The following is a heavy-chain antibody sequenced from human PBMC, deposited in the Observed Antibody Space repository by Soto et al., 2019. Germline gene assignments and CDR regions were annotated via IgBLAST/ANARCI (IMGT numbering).Heavy chain of an antibody. CDR3: VKSHSSGWYYFDY. CDR1: GFTFISYG. V-gene: IGHV3-30*18. CDR2: ISYDGSDK. D-gene: IGHD6-19*01. J-gene: IGHJ4*02. Sequence: GGSLRLSXAASGFTFISYGMHWVRQAPGKGLEWVAVISYDGSDKYYADSVKGRFTISRDNSKNTLFLQMNSLRAEDTALYYCVKSHSSGWYYFDYWGQGALVTVSS.